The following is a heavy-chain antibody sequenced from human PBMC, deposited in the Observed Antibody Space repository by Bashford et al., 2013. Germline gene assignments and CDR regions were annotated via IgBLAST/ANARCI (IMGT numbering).Heavy chain of an antibody. CDR3: ARSGRIVGATAAFDV. D-gene: IGHD1-26*01. CDR2: ISSRSSDI. Sequence: WSGQAPGKGLEWVSCISSRSSDIFYADSVKGRFTISRDNARNSLYLQMNSLRVEDTAVYYCARSGRIVGATAAFDVWGQGTKVTVSS. V-gene: IGHV3-21*01. J-gene: IGHJ3*01.